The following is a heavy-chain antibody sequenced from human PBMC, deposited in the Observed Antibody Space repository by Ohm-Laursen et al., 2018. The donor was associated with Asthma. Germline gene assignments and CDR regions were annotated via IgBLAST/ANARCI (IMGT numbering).Heavy chain of an antibody. CDR2: IWYDGSNK. Sequence: SLRLSCAASGFTFSSYGMHWVRQAPGKGLEWVAVIWYDGSNKYYADSVKGRFIISRGNSKNTLYLQMNSLRAEDTAVYYCAGALADSSGYYVGFDYWGQGTLVTVSS. J-gene: IGHJ4*02. V-gene: IGHV3-33*08. CDR1: GFTFSSYG. CDR3: AGALADSSGYYVGFDY. D-gene: IGHD3-22*01.